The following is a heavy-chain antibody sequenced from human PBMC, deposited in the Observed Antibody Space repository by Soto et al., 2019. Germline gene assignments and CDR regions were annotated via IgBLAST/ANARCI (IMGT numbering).Heavy chain of an antibody. CDR1: GYTFTAYY. D-gene: IGHD3-22*01. CDR3: ARSNRGYESNGYFFDN. J-gene: IGHJ5*02. V-gene: IGHV1-2*02. CDR2: INPNNGVT. Sequence: QVQLVQSGAEVKKPGASVKVSCKASGYTFTAYYIHWVRQAPGQGLEWMGWINPNNGVTKYSQKFRGRVTMTRDTSSSTVDKEVTRLRSDDAAVYHCARSNRGYESNGYFFDNWGQVNMVTVSP.